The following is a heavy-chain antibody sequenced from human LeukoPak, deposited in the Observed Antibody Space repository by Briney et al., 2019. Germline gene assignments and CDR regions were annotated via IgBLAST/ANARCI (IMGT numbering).Heavy chain of an antibody. CDR3: AHASTTVTGFDY. J-gene: IGHJ4*02. V-gene: IGHV2-5*02. Sequence: SGPTLVKPTQTLTLTCTVSGFSLSTSGVGVCWIRQPPGKALEWLALIYWDDDKRYSPSLKSRLTITKDTSKNQVVLTMTNMDPVDTATYYCAHASTTVTGFDYWGQGTLVTVSS. CDR1: GFSLSTSGVG. CDR2: IYWDDDK. D-gene: IGHD4-17*01.